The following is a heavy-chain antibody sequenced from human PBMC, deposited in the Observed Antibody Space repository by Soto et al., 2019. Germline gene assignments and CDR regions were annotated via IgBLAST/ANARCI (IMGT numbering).Heavy chain of an antibody. CDR2: ISAYNGNT. Sequence: QVQLVQSGAEVKKPGASVKVSCKASGYTFTSYGISWVRQAPGQGLEWMGWISAYNGNTNYAQKLQGRVTMTTDTSTSTAYMELRSLRSDDTPVYYCARSYRSYYYYYGMDVWGQGTTVTVSS. V-gene: IGHV1-18*01. CDR3: ARSYRSYYYYYGMDV. CDR1: GYTFTSYG. D-gene: IGHD1-1*01. J-gene: IGHJ6*02.